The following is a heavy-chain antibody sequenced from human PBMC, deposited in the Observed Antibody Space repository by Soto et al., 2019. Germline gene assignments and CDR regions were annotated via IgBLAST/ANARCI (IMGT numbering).Heavy chain of an antibody. V-gene: IGHV1-69*06. J-gene: IGHJ4*02. Sequence: RASVEVSCEASGATFSSYAISWVRQARGQGLEWMGGIIPIFGTANYAQKFQGRVTITADKSTSTAYMELSSLRSEDTAVYYCARFLVVAATPYFDYWGQGTLVTVSS. CDR1: GATFSSYA. CDR3: ARFLVVAATPYFDY. CDR2: IIPIFGTA. D-gene: IGHD2-15*01.